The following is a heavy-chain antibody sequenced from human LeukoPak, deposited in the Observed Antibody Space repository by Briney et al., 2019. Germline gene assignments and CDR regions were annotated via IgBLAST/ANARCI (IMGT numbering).Heavy chain of an antibody. CDR1: GFSFSSAA. Sequence: PGGSLRLSCAASGFSFSSAAMTWVRQAPGKGMEWVSLIGTIGYSTYYADSVKARFTISRDNSKNTLYLQMSSLRAEDTAVYYCAKEAVITYTSSWYYFDYWGQGTLVTVSS. CDR2: IGTIGYST. D-gene: IGHD6-13*01. V-gene: IGHV3-23*01. J-gene: IGHJ4*02. CDR3: AKEAVITYTSSWYYFDY.